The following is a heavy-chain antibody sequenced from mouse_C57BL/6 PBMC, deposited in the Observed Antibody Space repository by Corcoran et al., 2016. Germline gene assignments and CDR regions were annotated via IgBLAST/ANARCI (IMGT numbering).Heavy chain of an antibody. CDR2: INPNNGGT. Sequence: EVQLQQSGPELVKPGASVKISCKASGYTFTDYYMNWVKQSHGKSLEWIGDINPNNGGTSYNQKFKGKATLTVDKSSSTAYMELRSLTSEDSAVYYCASLHGNGGFAYWGQGTLVTVSA. V-gene: IGHV1-26*01. CDR1: GYTFTDYY. D-gene: IGHD2-1*01. J-gene: IGHJ3*01. CDR3: ASLHGNGGFAY.